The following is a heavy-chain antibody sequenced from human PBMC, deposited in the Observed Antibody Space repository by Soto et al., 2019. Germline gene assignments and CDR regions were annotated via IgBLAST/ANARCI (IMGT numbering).Heavy chain of an antibody. CDR1: GFTFSTYA. V-gene: IGHV3-23*01. CDR3: AKDEFYCGGDCYSY. CDR2: IYGTSGGS. D-gene: IGHD2-21*02. Sequence: GGSLRLSCAASGFTFSTYAMSWVRQAPGKGLEWVATIYGTSGGSFSADFVKGRFSISRDNSKNTLFLQMNSLRADDTAIYYCAKDEFYCGGDCYSYWGPGTLVTVSS. J-gene: IGHJ4*02.